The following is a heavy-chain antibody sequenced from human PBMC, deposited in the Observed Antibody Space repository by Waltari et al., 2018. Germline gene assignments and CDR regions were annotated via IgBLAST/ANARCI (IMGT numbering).Heavy chain of an antibody. CDR1: GDSINRYY. V-gene: IGHV4-59*08. CDR2: IYSTGST. CDR3: ARRVSQLSGGVIVGAFDI. J-gene: IGHJ3*02. Sequence: QVQLQESGPGLVKPSETLSLSCTVSGDSINRYYWSWLRQPPGPALEWLGYIYSTGSTKNNPSLKSRVTISVDTSKNQFSLNLSSVTAADTAVYYCARRVSQLSGGVIVGAFDIWGQGTMVTVSS. D-gene: IGHD3-16*02.